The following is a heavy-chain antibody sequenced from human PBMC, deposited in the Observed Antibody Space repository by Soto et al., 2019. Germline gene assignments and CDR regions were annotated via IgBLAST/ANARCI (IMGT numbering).Heavy chain of an antibody. J-gene: IGHJ4*02. CDR2: IDGSGSDI. V-gene: IGHV3-48*03. D-gene: IGHD2-15*01. Sequence: EVQLVESGGGLEQPGGSLRLSCAAAGFTFSSYEMNWVRQAPGKGLEWISYIDGSGSDIYYADSVKGRFTISRDNAQNSLYLQMNSLRAEDTAVYYCAGRYCSGGYCYHFDYWGQGILVTVSS. CDR3: AGRYCSGGYCYHFDY. CDR1: GFTFSSYE.